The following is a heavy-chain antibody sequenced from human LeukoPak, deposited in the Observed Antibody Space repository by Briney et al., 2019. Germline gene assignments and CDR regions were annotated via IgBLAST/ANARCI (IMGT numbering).Heavy chain of an antibody. Sequence: ASVKVSCKASGYMFDTFGISWVRQAPGQGLEWMGWISGYNARTNYAQKVKGRVTMTTDTSTSTVYMELRNLRSDDTAKYYCARDHYESSGSTFDTFDIWGQGTMVIVSS. CDR2: ISGYNART. CDR1: GYMFDTFG. V-gene: IGHV1-18*01. D-gene: IGHD3-22*01. CDR3: ARDHYESSGSTFDTFDI. J-gene: IGHJ3*02.